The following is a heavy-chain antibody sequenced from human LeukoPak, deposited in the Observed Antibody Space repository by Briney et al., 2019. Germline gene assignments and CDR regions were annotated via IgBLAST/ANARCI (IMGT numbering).Heavy chain of an antibody. D-gene: IGHD1-26*01. J-gene: IGHJ4*02. V-gene: IGHV3-74*01. CDR2: IKGDGSST. CDR1: GFTFSSNW. Sequence: PGGSLILSCAASGFTFSSNWMHWVRQAPGKGLVWVSRIKGDGSSTSYADSVKGRFTISRDNAKNTLFLQMNSLRAEDTAVYYCVRDGVGAPPFDYWGQGALVTVSS. CDR3: VRDGVGAPPFDY.